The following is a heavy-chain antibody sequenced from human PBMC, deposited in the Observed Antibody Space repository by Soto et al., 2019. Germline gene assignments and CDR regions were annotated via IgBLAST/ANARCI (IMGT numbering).Heavy chain of an antibody. V-gene: IGHV1-2*02. J-gene: IGHJ4*02. Sequence: GASVKVSCKASGYTFTGYYVSWARQAPGQGLEWMGWINPDNGVPNYAQKFQGRVTLSRDTSINTAYMELSRLTSDDTAMYYCARTDYLFSTLTYYFDYWGRGTLVTVS. CDR2: INPDNGVP. CDR3: ARTDYLFSTLTYYFDY. CDR1: GYTFTGYY. D-gene: IGHD3-16*01.